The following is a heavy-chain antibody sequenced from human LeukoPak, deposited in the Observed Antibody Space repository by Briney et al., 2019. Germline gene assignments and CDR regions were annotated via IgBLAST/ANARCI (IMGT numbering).Heavy chain of an antibody. Sequence: GESLKISCKGVGYDFTNNWIGWVRQMPGKGLEWMGIVYPPDSDVRYSPSFQGQVTISVDKSISTAYLQWNSPKAADTAIYYCARRVLTGSDWFDPWGQGTLVTVTS. CDR1: GYDFTNNW. D-gene: IGHD3-9*01. CDR2: VYPPDSDV. J-gene: IGHJ5*02. V-gene: IGHV5-51*01. CDR3: ARRVLTGSDWFDP.